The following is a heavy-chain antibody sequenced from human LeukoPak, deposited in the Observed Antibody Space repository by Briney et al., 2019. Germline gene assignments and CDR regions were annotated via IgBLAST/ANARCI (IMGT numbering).Heavy chain of an antibody. Sequence: EASETLSLTCTVSGGSISSSSYYWGWIRQPPGKGLEWIGSINYSGSTYYNVSLKSRVTISVDTSKNQFSLKLSSVTAADTAVYYCARDGLWIQNAFDIWGQGTMVTVSS. V-gene: IGHV4-39*07. J-gene: IGHJ3*02. CDR1: GGSISSSSYY. CDR3: ARDGLWIQNAFDI. D-gene: IGHD5-18*01. CDR2: INYSGST.